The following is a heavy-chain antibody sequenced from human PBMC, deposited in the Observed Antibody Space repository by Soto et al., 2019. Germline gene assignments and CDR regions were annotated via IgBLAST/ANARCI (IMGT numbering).Heavy chain of an antibody. D-gene: IGHD1-1*01. J-gene: IGHJ5*02. Sequence: PTETTSTTCTVSGGSISSYYWSWIRQPPGKGLEWIGYVSYTGSTYYNPSLQSRVTISLGTSMNRFSLKVASVTAADTAVYYCARLSVDLNDYWSLDPWGQGTLVTVSS. V-gene: IGHV4-59*13. CDR3: ARLSVDLNDYWSLDP. CDR2: VSYTGST. CDR1: GGSISSYY.